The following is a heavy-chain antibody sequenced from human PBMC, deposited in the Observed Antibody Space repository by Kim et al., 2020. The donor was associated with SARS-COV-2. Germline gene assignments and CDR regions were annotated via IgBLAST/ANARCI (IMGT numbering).Heavy chain of an antibody. CDR3: ARDGILSYTSSWDY. V-gene: IGHV3-7*03. J-gene: IGHJ4*02. D-gene: IGHD6-13*01. Sequence: GGSLRLSCGVYGFTFRSYWMSWVRQAPGKGLEWVANIKEDGSVKQYVDSVKGRFTISRDNGRNSLYLQMSSLRADDTAVYYCARDGILSYTSSWDYWGPGALVTVSS. CDR1: GFTFRSYW. CDR2: IKEDGSVK.